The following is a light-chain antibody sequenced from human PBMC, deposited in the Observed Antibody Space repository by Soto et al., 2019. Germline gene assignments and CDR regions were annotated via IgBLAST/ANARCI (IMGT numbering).Light chain of an antibody. CDR1: KSISNW. J-gene: IGKJ4*01. Sequence: DIQMTQSPSPLSASVGDRVTITCRASKSISNWLAWYQQKPGKAPKLLIYDASNSLVGGLESRFSGSGSGTEFTLTISNLQPDDFATYDCQQYNSYITFGGGTKVEVK. CDR3: QQYNSYIT. V-gene: IGKV1-5*01. CDR2: DASN.